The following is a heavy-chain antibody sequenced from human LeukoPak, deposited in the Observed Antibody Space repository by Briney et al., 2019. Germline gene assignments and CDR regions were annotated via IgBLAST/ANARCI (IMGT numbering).Heavy chain of an antibody. CDR1: GFTFSSYS. J-gene: IGHJ4*02. CDR2: ISSSSSYI. Sequence: GGSLRLSCAASGFTFSSYSMNWVRRAPGKGLEWVSSISSSSSYIYYADSVKGRFTFSRDNAKNSLYLQMNSLRAEDTAVYYCAREFGYSSGHGDYWGQGTLVTVSS. V-gene: IGHV3-21*01. D-gene: IGHD6-19*01. CDR3: AREFGYSSGHGDY.